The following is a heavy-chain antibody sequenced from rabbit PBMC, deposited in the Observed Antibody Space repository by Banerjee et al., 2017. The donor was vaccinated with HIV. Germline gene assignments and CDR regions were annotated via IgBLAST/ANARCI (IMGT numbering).Heavy chain of an antibody. CDR3: ARSYTYGYSVYADGLNL. CDR2: INSFTGRP. CDR1: GFSFSSGYV. Sequence: QEQLEESGGGLVKPGASLTVTCKASGFSFSSGYVMSWVRQAPGKGLEWIASINSFTGRPVYAAWAKDRFTISKASWTTVTLQMTSLTAADTATYFCARSYTYGYSVYADGLNLWGQGTLVTVS. D-gene: IGHD6-1*01. J-gene: IGHJ4*01. V-gene: IGHV1S45*01.